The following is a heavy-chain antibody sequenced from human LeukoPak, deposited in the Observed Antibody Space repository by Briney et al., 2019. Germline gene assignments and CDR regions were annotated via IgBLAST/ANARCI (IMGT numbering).Heavy chain of an antibody. Sequence: PGGSLRLSCAASGFTFSSYGMHWVRQAPGNGLEWVAVISYDGSNKYYADSVKGRFTISRDNSKNTLYLQMNSLRAEDTAVYYCAKDEGGSNGLYDYVWGSYRMVDYWGQGTLVTVSS. D-gene: IGHD3-16*01. CDR3: AKDEGGSNGLYDYVWGSYRMVDY. CDR2: ISYDGSNK. CDR1: GFTFSSYG. V-gene: IGHV3-30*18. J-gene: IGHJ4*02.